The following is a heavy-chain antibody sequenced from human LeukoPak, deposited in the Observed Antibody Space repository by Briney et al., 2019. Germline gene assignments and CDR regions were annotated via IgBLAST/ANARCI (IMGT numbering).Heavy chain of an antibody. J-gene: IGHJ4*02. CDR1: GFTFSRFA. D-gene: IGHD6-13*01. Sequence: GGSLRLSCAASGFTFSRFAMSWVRQAPGKGPEWVSLISVSGGSTYYADSVKGRVTISRDNSKNTLYLQMNSLRAEDTAVYYCARNSYSSSWIDDYWGQGTLVTVSS. CDR3: ARNSYSSSWIDDY. CDR2: ISVSGGST. V-gene: IGHV3-23*01.